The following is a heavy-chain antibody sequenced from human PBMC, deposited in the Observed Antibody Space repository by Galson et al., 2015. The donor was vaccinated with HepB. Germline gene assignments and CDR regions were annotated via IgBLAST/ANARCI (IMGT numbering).Heavy chain of an antibody. Sequence: QSGAEVKKVGESLKISCKSSGYIFATSWIGWVRQMPGKGLEWMGIIYPDDSDTRYRPSFQGQVTISVDKSIGTAYLQWSSLKASDTAMYYCACKYDGSWYAPFDIWGQGTMVTVSS. CDR2: IYPDDSDT. J-gene: IGHJ3*02. CDR3: ACKYDGSWYAPFDI. V-gene: IGHV5-51*03. CDR1: GYIFATSW. D-gene: IGHD2-2*01.